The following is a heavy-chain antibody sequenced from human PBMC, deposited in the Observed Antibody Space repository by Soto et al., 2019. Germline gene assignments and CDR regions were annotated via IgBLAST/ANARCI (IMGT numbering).Heavy chain of an antibody. D-gene: IGHD2-15*01. V-gene: IGHV3-66*01. J-gene: IGHJ6*03. CDR3: SRDDVYCSGGSCYGVPMAV. Sequence: EVQLVESGGDLVQPGGSLRLSCAASGFTVSSHYMNWVRQAPGKGLEWVSLIPSGGSTFYADSVKGRFTISRDNSKNTLFLQMNSLRVEDTAMYYCSRDDVYCSGGSCYGVPMAVWGRGTTGTVSS. CDR1: GFTVSSHY. CDR2: IPSGGST.